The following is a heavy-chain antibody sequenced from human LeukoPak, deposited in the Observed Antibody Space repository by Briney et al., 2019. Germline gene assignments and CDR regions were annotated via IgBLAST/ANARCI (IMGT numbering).Heavy chain of an antibody. J-gene: IGHJ4*02. CDR3: SKDVVPDSGWDLDY. V-gene: IGHV3-23*05. CDR2: IYNSGSKT. D-gene: IGHD6-19*01. CDR1: GFLFNTYY. Sequence: PGGSQRLSCTASGFLFNTYYMTWARQGTGKGLECLSSIYNSGSKTLYADSVKRRFTISRDNSKNTLYLQMNSLTAEDTAIYYCSKDVVPDSGWDLDYWGQGTLVTV.